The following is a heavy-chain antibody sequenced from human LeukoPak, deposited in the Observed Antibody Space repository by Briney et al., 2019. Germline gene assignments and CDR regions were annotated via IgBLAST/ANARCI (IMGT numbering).Heavy chain of an antibody. CDR1: GFTFSSYE. Sequence: PGGSLRLSCAASGFTFSSYEMNWVRQAPGKGLEWVSYISTSGNSIYYADSVKGRFTISRDNAKNSLFLQMNSLRAEDTAVYYCARSRRRELLGTYFDYWGQGTLVTASS. CDR2: ISTSGNSI. D-gene: IGHD1-26*01. V-gene: IGHV3-48*03. J-gene: IGHJ4*02. CDR3: ARSRRRELLGTYFDY.